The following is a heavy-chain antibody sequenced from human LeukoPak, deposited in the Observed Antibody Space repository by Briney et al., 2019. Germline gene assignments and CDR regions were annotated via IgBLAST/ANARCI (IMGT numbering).Heavy chain of an antibody. CDR1: GFTFSDYY. V-gene: IGHV3-11*04. CDR2: ISNTGSTI. CDR3: ARDSGYPDY. J-gene: IGHJ4*02. Sequence: GGSLRLSCAASGFTFSDYYMSWIRQAPGKGLEYISYISNTGSTIDYADSVKGRFTISRDNSKNSLYPQMNSLRTEDTAVYYCARDSGYPDYWGQGTLVTVSS. D-gene: IGHD5-12*01.